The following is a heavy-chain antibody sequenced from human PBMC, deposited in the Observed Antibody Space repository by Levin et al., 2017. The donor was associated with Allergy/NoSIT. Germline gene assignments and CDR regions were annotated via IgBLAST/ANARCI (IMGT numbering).Heavy chain of an antibody. CDR3: ARGVNMVRGVIITFRFDP. J-gene: IGHJ5*02. V-gene: IGHV1-2*02. D-gene: IGHD3-10*01. Sequence: ASVKVSCKASGYTFTGYYMHWVRQAPGQGLEWMGWINPNSGGTNYAQKFQGRVTMTRDTSISTAYMELSRLRSDDTAVYYCARGVNMVRGVIITFRFDPWGQGTLVTVSS. CDR2: INPNSGGT. CDR1: GYTFTGYY.